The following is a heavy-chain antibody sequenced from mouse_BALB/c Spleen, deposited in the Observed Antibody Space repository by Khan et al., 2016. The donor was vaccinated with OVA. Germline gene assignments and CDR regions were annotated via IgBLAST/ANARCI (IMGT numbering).Heavy chain of an antibody. CDR3: GRFVSHLYGSGWFAY. CDR2: IDPANGDT. CDR1: GFNIKDTY. V-gene: IGHV14-3*02. Sequence: VQLQQSGAELAKPGASVKLSCTASGFNIKDTYIHWVKQRPEQGLEWIGRIDPANGDTKCDPKFQGKATIKADTSSNTAYLQLSSLTSEDTAVYYCGRFVSHLYGSGWFAYWGQGTLVTVSA. D-gene: IGHD1-1*01. J-gene: IGHJ3*01.